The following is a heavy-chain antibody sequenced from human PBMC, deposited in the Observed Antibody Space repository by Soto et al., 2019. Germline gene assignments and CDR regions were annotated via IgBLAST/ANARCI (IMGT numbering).Heavy chain of an antibody. CDR1: GGTFSSYT. Sequence: GASVKVSCTASGGTFSSYTISWVRQAPGQGLEWMGRIIPILGIANYAQKFQGRVTITADKSTSTAYMELSSLRSEDTAVYYCARGRIGAYCGGDCYRNAFDIWGQGTMVTVSS. CDR3: ARGRIGAYCGGDCYRNAFDI. J-gene: IGHJ3*02. V-gene: IGHV1-69*02. D-gene: IGHD2-21*01. CDR2: IIPILGIA.